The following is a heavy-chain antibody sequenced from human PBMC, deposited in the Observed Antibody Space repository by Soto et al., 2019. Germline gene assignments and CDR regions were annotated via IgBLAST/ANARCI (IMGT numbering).Heavy chain of an antibody. V-gene: IGHV1-69*13. J-gene: IGHJ4*02. CDR2: IIPIFGTA. Sequence: ASVKVSCKASGGTFSSYAISWVRQAPGQGLEWMGGIIPIFGTANYAQKFQGRVTITADESTSTAYMELSSLRSEDTAVYYCARERGVYSSSWPPHYYFDYWGQGTLVTVSS. CDR1: GGTFSSYA. CDR3: ARERGVYSSSWPPHYYFDY. D-gene: IGHD6-13*01.